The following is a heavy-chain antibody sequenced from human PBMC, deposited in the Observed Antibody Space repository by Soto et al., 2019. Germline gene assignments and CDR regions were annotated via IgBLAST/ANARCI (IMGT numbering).Heavy chain of an antibody. CDR1: GYTFTSYA. J-gene: IGHJ5*02. V-gene: IGHV1-3*01. CDR3: ARSSGVYDILA. CDR2: INAGNGNT. D-gene: IGHD3-9*01. Sequence: ASVKVSWKASGYTFTSYAMHWVRQAPGQRLEWMGWINAGNGNTKYSQKFQGRVTITRDTSASTAYMELSSLRSEDTAVYYCARSSGVYDILAWGQGTLVTVSS.